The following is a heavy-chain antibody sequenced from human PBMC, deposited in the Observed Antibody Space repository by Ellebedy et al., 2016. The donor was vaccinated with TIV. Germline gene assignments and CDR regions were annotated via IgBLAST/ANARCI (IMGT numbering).Heavy chain of an antibody. Sequence: GESLKISCAASGFTFSRAWMNWVRQAPGKGLEWIGRIKSETDGATTDYAAPVKGRFNVSRDDSKNTFYLQMNSLETEDTAVYHCVTRDNFWGDYWGQGTLVTVSS. CDR2: IKSETDGATT. CDR3: VTRDNFWGDY. D-gene: IGHD1-20*01. J-gene: IGHJ4*02. V-gene: IGHV3-15*01. CDR1: GFTFSRAW.